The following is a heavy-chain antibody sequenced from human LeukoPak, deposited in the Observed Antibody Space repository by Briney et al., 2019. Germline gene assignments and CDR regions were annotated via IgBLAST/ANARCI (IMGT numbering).Heavy chain of an antibody. J-gene: IGHJ4*02. CDR2: INHSGST. Sequence: PSETLSLTCAVYGGSFSGYYWSWIRQPPGKGLEWIGEINHSGSTNYNPSLKSRVTISVDTSKNQFSLKLSSVTAADTAVYYCARGRTTSSSFGYWGQGTLVTVSS. CDR3: ARGRTTSSSFGY. CDR1: GGSFSGYY. V-gene: IGHV4-34*01. D-gene: IGHD4-11*01.